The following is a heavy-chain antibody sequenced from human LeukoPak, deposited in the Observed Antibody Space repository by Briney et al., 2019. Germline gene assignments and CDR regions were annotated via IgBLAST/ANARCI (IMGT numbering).Heavy chain of an antibody. Sequence: TGGSLRLSCAASGFTFSSYWMSWVRQAPGKGLEWVANIKQDGNEKYYVDSVKGRFTISRDNAKNSLYLQMNSLRAEDTAVYYCARDPKRRDGYNYHWGQGTLVTASS. CDR3: ARDPKRRDGYNYH. D-gene: IGHD5-24*01. CDR2: IKQDGNEK. CDR1: GFTFSSYW. V-gene: IGHV3-7*01. J-gene: IGHJ4*02.